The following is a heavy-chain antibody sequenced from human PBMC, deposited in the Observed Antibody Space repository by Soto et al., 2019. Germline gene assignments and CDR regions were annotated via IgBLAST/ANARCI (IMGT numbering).Heavy chain of an antibody. Sequence: SLRLSCTASGFTFGDYAMSWVRQAPGKGLEWVGFIRSKAYGGTTEYAASVKGRFTISRDDSKSIAYLQMNSLKTEDTAVYYCTSATPLYYYDSSGEPLDAFDIWGQGTMVTVSS. V-gene: IGHV3-49*04. D-gene: IGHD3-22*01. CDR3: TSATPLYYYDSSGEPLDAFDI. CDR1: GFTFGDYA. CDR2: IRSKAYGGTT. J-gene: IGHJ3*02.